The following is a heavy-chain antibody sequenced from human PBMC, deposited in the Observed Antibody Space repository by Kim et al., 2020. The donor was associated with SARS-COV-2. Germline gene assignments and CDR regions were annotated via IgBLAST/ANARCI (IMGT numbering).Heavy chain of an antibody. J-gene: IGHJ4*02. CDR3: ARHISAVAADY. Sequence: HNLSLKSRVTMSVDTSKNQFSLKLSSVTAADTAVYYCARHISAVAADYWGQGTLVTVSS. V-gene: IGHV4-39*01. D-gene: IGHD6-19*01.